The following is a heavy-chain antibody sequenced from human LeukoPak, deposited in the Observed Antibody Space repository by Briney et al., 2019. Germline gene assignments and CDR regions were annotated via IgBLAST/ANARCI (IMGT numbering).Heavy chain of an antibody. Sequence: GGSLRLSCAASGFTFSSYDMHWVRQAPGKGLEWVSVISSSGDTTYYAGSVKGRFTISRDNSKNTLFLQMNSLRAEDTAVYYCASMYYYDSSGSYWYFDLWGRGTLVTVSS. D-gene: IGHD3-22*01. V-gene: IGHV3-23*01. CDR3: ASMYYYDSSGSYWYFDL. CDR1: GFTFSSYD. CDR2: ISSSGDTT. J-gene: IGHJ2*01.